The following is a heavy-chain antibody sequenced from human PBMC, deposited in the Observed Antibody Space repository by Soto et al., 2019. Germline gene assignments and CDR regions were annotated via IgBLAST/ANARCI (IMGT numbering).Heavy chain of an antibody. CDR2: ISAYNGNT. Sequence: QVQLVQAGAEVKKPGASVKVSCKASCYTFTSYAISWVRQAPGQGLEWMGWISAYNGNTKYEQKLQGRVTLTTDTTTSTAYMELRILRSDDAAVYYCARHTAKALPDAWGQGTLVTVSS. J-gene: IGHJ4*02. D-gene: IGHD5-18*01. CDR3: ARHTAKALPDA. V-gene: IGHV1-18*01. CDR1: CYTFTSYA.